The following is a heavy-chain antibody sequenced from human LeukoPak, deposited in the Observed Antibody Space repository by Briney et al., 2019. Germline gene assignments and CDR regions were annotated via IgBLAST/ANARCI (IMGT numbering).Heavy chain of an antibody. Sequence: SETLSLTCTVSGGSISSYYWSWIRQPPGKGLEWIGYIYYSESTNYNPSLKRRVTISVDTSKNQFSLKLSSVTAADTAVYYCARGHYGSNWFDPWGQGTLVTVSS. CDR3: ARGHYGSNWFDP. J-gene: IGHJ5*02. V-gene: IGHV4-59*01. CDR1: GGSISSYY. D-gene: IGHD3-10*01. CDR2: IYYSEST.